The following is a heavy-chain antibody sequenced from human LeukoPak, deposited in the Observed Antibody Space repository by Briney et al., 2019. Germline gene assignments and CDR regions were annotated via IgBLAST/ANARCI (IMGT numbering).Heavy chain of an antibody. CDR2: MNPKSGNT. J-gene: IGHJ4*02. CDR1: GYTFTNYD. D-gene: IGHD6-19*01. Sequence: GASVKVSCKASGYTFTNYDMNWVRQATGQGLEWMGWMNPKSGNTGYAQKFQGRVTMTRNTSISTAYMELSSLTSEDTAIYYCATVGRETAVVGPGALFTYWGQGTLVTVSS. V-gene: IGHV1-8*01. CDR3: ATVGRETAVVGPGALFTY.